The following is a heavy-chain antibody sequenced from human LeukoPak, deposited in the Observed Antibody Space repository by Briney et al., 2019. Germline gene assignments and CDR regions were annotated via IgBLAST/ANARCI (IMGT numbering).Heavy chain of an antibody. J-gene: IGHJ3*01. CDR1: RFPFSSYA. V-gene: IGHV3-23*01. Sequence: QPGGSLRLSCAASRFPFSSYAMSWVRQAPGKGLEWVSAISGSGGSTYYADYVKGRFTISRDNSKNTLYLQMNSLRAEDTAVYYCAKGWFVQYVPPVVWGQGTMVTVSS. D-gene: IGHD3-10*01. CDR3: AKGWFVQYVPPVV. CDR2: ISGSGGST.